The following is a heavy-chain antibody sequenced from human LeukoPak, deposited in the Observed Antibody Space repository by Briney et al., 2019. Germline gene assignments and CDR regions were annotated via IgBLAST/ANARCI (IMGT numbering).Heavy chain of an antibody. CDR3: ATGSGFGVVISNYFDY. D-gene: IGHD3-3*01. CDR1: GGSISSYY. V-gene: IGHV4-4*07. Sequence: SETLSLTCTVSGGSISSYYWSWIRQPAGKGLEWIGRIYTSGSTNYNPSLKSRVTMSVDTSKNQFSLKLSSVTAADTAVYYCATGSGFGVVISNYFDYWGQGTLVTVSS. J-gene: IGHJ4*02. CDR2: IYTSGST.